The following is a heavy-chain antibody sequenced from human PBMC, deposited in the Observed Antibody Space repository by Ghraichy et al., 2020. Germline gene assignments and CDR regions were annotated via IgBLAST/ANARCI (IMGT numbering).Heavy chain of an antibody. CDR3: VKETSRRYGDY. CDR1: GFTFSIYG. CDR2: INSRT. J-gene: IGHJ4*02. D-gene: IGHD1-14*01. Sequence: GGSLRLSCAASGFTFSIYGMSWVRQAPGKGLEWVSAINSRTYYADSVKARFTISRDNTKNTRYLQMNSLRAEGTAVYYCVKETSRRYGDYWGQGTLVTVSS. V-gene: IGHV3-23*01.